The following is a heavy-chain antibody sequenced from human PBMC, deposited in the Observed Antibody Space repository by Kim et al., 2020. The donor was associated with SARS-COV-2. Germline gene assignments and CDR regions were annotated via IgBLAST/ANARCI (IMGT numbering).Heavy chain of an antibody. CDR3: TTGRDDSSGYYYGSDAFDI. J-gene: IGHJ3*02. V-gene: IGHV3-15*01. Sequence: GRFTISRDDSKNTLYLQMNSLKTEDTAVYYCTTGRDDSSGYYYGSDAFDIWGQGTMVTVSS. D-gene: IGHD3-22*01.